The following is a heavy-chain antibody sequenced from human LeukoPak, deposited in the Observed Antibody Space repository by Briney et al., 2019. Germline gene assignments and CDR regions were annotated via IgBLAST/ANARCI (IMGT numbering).Heavy chain of an antibody. Sequence: GGSLRLSCAASGFTFDDYGMSWVRQAPGKGLEWVSGINWNGGSTGYADSVKGRFTISGDNAKNSLYLQMNSLRAEDTALYYCARSGCSSTSCYYYYYYMDVWGKGTTVTVSS. CDR3: ARSGCSSTSCYYYYYYMDV. D-gene: IGHD2-2*01. V-gene: IGHV3-20*04. J-gene: IGHJ6*03. CDR1: GFTFDDYG. CDR2: INWNGGST.